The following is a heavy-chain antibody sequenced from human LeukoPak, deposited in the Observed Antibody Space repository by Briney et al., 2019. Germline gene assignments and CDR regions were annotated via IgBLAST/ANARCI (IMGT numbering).Heavy chain of an antibody. CDR1: GFTFSDYY. D-gene: IGHD6-6*01. CDR3: ARDAPQLVTSGAFDI. J-gene: IGHJ3*02. CDR2: IYYSGST. V-gene: IGHV4-59*01. Sequence: LRLSCAASGFTFSDYYMSWIRQPPGKGLEWIGYIYYSGSTNYNPSLKSRVTISVDTSKNQFSLKLSSVTAADTAVYYCARDAPQLVTSGAFDIWGQGTMVTVSS.